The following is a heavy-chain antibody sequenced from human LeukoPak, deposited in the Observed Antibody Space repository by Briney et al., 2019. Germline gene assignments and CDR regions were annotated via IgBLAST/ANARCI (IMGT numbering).Heavy chain of an antibody. V-gene: IGHV3-53*01. CDR3: ARDRHSGSSLVYFDY. Sequence: PGGSLRLSCAASGFTFSSYAMSWVRQAPGKGLEWVSVIYSGGSTYYADSVKGRFTISRDNSKNTLYLQMNSLRAEDTAVYYCARDRHSGSSLVYFDYWGQGTLVTVSS. CDR2: IYSGGST. D-gene: IGHD1-26*01. J-gene: IGHJ4*02. CDR1: GFTFSSYA.